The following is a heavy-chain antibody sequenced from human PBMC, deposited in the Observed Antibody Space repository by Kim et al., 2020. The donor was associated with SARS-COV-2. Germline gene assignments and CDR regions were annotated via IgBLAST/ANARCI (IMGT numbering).Heavy chain of an antibody. Sequence: GGSLRLSCAASGFTFNSYSMNWVRQAPGKGLEWVSYIRNSGSTIYYADSVKGRFTISRDNAKNSLYLQMNSLRDEDTAVYYCARDHNSSGRTYYYYYGMDAWGQGTTVTVSS. J-gene: IGHJ6*02. CDR3: ARDHNSSGRTYYYYYGMDA. V-gene: IGHV3-48*02. CDR2: IRNSGSTI. D-gene: IGHD6-19*01. CDR1: GFTFNSYS.